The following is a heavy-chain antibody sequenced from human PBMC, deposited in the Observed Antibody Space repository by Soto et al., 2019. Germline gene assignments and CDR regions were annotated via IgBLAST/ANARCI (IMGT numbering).Heavy chain of an antibody. V-gene: IGHV4-31*03. CDR1: GGSISSGGYC. CDR2: IYYSGST. Sequence: QVQLQESGPGLVKPSQTLSLTCTVSGGSISSGGYCWSWIRQHPGKGLEWIGYIYYSGSTYYNPSLKSRVTISVDTSKNQFSLKLSSVTAADTAVYYCARVYCSGGSCYEFDYWGQGTLVTVSS. CDR3: ARVYCSGGSCYEFDY. J-gene: IGHJ4*02. D-gene: IGHD2-15*01.